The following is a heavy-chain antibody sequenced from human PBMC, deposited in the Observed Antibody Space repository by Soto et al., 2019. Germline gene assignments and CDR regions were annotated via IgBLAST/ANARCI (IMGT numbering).Heavy chain of an antibody. J-gene: IGHJ3*02. CDR3: AKGPPLTDAFDI. CDR2: ISGSGGST. Sequence: EVQLLESGGGLVQPGGSLRLSCAASGFTFSSYAMSWVRQAPGKGLEWVSAISGSGGSTYYADSVKGRFTNSRDNSKNTLYLQMNSLRAEDTAVYYWAKGPPLTDAFDIWGQGTMVTVSS. V-gene: IGHV3-23*01. CDR1: GFTFSSYA.